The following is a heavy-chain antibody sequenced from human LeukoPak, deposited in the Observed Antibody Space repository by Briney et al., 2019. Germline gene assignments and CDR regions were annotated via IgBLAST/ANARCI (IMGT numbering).Heavy chain of an antibody. J-gene: IGHJ4*02. Sequence: PGGSLRLSCAASGFTFSSYGMHWVRQAPGKGLEWVAVISYDGSNKYYADSVKGRFTISRDNSKNTLYLQMNSLRAEDTAVYYCAGSIGGHYDSSGYYDYWGQGTLVTVSS. CDR2: ISYDGSNK. V-gene: IGHV3-30*03. CDR3: AGSIGGHYDSSGYYDY. D-gene: IGHD3-22*01. CDR1: GFTFSSYG.